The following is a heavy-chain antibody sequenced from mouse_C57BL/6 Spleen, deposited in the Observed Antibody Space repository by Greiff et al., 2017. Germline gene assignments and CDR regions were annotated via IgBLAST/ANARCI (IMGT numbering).Heavy chain of an antibody. CDR1: GYTFTDYY. D-gene: IGHD1-1*01. Sequence: EVQLQQSGPELVKPGASVKISCKASGYTFTDYYMNWVKQSHGKSLEWIGDINPNNGGTSYNQKFKGTATLTVDKSSSTAYMELRSLTSEDSAVYYCAREEEIYYGSSYGYWGQGTTLTVSS. CDR2: INPNNGGT. CDR3: AREEEIYYGSSYGY. V-gene: IGHV1-26*01. J-gene: IGHJ2*01.